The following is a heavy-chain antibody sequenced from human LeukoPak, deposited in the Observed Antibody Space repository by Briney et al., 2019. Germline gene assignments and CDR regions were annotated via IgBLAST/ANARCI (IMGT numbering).Heavy chain of an antibody. CDR2: ISGNAGST. CDR3: AKALREVAATPDAFDI. V-gene: IGHV3-23*01. Sequence: PGGSLRLSCAASGFTFSSYAMSWVRQAPGKGLQWVSAISGNAGSTYYADSVKGRFTISRDYSKNTLYLQMNSLRAEDTALYYCAKALREVAATPDAFDIWGQGTMVTVSS. CDR1: GFTFSSYA. J-gene: IGHJ3*02. D-gene: IGHD2-15*01.